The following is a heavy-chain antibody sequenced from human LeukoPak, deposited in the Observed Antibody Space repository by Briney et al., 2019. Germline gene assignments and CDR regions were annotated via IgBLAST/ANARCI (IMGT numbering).Heavy chain of an antibody. CDR3: ARVRCSGGSCYPYYYGMDV. J-gene: IGHJ6*02. Sequence: GASVNVSCKASGGTFSSYAISWVRQAPGQGLEWMGGIIPIFGTANYAQMFQGRVTITADESTSTAYMELSSLRSEDTAVYYCARVRCSGGSCYPYYYGMDVWGQGTTVTVSS. V-gene: IGHV1-69*13. CDR1: GGTFSSYA. CDR2: IIPIFGTA. D-gene: IGHD2-15*01.